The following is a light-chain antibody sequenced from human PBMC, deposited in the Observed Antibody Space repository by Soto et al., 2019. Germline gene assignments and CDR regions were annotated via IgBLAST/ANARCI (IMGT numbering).Light chain of an antibody. V-gene: IGKV4-1*01. CDR3: QQYYSTPPT. CDR1: QSVLYSSNNKNY. CDR2: WAS. J-gene: IGKJ2*01. Sequence: DIVMTQSPDSLAVSLGERATINCKSSQSVLYSSNNKNYLAWYQQKPGQPPKLLIYWASTRESGVPDRVSGSGSGTDFTLTISSLQAEAVEVYYCQQYYSTPPTFGQGNKLPIK.